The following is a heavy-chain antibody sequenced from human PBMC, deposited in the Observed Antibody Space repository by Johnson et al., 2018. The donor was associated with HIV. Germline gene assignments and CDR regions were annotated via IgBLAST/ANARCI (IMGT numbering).Heavy chain of an antibody. D-gene: IGHD3-22*01. Sequence: VQLVESGGGLVQPGGSLRLSCAASGLTVSTNDINWVRQAPGKGLEWVAIIYSGDSTYYADSLEGRFTISRDKSKNTVYLQMNSLRVEDTAVYYCTTDHPTMIVVFNAFDIWGQGTMVTVSS. CDR1: GLTVSTND. V-gene: IGHV3-66*01. J-gene: IGHJ3*02. CDR2: IYSGDST. CDR3: TTDHPTMIVVFNAFDI.